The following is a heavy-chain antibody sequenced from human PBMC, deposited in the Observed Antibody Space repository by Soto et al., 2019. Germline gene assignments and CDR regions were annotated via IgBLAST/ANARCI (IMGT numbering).Heavy chain of an antibody. V-gene: IGHV1-69*01. CDR3: ATPAEPLDTAMLKGLAH. D-gene: IGHD5-18*01. CDR1: GGTFSNTA. Sequence: QVQLVQSGAEVKKPGSSVKVSCKASGGTFSNTAFIWVRQAPGQGLELMGGIIPIFGAPNYAQKFQGRLMISADDSASKAYMELNTLTSEDTAVYYCATPAEPLDTAMLKGLAHWGQGTLVTVSS. CDR2: IIPIFGAP. J-gene: IGHJ4*02.